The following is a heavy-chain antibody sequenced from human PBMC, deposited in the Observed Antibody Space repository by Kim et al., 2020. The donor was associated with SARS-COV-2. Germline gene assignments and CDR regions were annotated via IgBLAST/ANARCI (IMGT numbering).Heavy chain of an antibody. CDR3: AYGSGTDLNPFDY. V-gene: IGHV1-46*01. J-gene: IGHJ4*02. D-gene: IGHD3-10*01. Sequence: YAQKFQGRVTMTRDTSTSTVYMELSSLRSEDTAVYYCAYGSGTDLNPFDYWGQGTLVTVSS.